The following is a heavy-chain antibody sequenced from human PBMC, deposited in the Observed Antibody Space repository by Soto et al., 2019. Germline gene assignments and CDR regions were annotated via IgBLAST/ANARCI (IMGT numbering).Heavy chain of an antibody. CDR3: ARASTFDYYSNRFDP. CDR2: IFYRGST. D-gene: IGHD1-26*01. CDR1: GGSISSGGYY. Sequence: SETLSLTCTVSGGSISSGGYYWSWIRQHPGKGLEWIGYIFYRGSTYYNPSLKSRLTISVDTSKNQFSLKLNSVTAADTAVYYCARASTFDYYSNRFDPWGQGTLVTVSS. V-gene: IGHV4-31*03. J-gene: IGHJ5*02.